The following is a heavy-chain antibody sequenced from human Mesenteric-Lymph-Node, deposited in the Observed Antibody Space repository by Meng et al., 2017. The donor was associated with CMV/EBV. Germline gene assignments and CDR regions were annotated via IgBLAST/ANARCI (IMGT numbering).Heavy chain of an antibody. V-gene: IGHV4-39*07. CDR3: VRVWQQNFDY. CDR2: MHYSGGS. CDR1: GGSISSSAYF. J-gene: IGHJ4*02. Sequence: SETLSLTCTVSGGSISSSAYFWGWIRQPPGEGLEWIGNMHYSGGSYYNPSLKSRVTISVDTSKNQFSLRLSSVTAADTAVYYCVRVWQQNFDYWGQGALVTVSS. D-gene: IGHD6-13*01.